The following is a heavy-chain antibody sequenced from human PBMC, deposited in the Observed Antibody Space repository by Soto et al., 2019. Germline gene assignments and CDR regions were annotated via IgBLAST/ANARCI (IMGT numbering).Heavy chain of an antibody. J-gene: IGHJ5*02. CDR3: AHMVWAYDSSNNWFDP. CDR1: GFSLSTSGVG. Sequence: QITLKESGPTLVKPTQTLTLTCTFSGFSLSTSGVGVGWIRQPPGKALEWLALIYWDDDKRYSPSLKSRLTSAKDTSKSQVVLTLTNQDPVDTATDYCAHMVWAYDSSNNWFDPWGQGTLVTVSS. CDR2: IYWDDDK. D-gene: IGHD3-22*01. V-gene: IGHV2-5*02.